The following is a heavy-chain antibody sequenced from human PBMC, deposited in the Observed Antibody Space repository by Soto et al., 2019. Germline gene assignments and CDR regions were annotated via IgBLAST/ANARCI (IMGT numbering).Heavy chain of an antibody. CDR3: ALGLRGYQIDS. D-gene: IGHD5-18*01. CDR1: GGTFSNYA. J-gene: IGHJ4*02. Sequence: QVHLLQSGSEVKKPGSSVKVSCRASGGTFSNYAFSWVRQAPGQGLEWMGGIIPLFATTHYAQKLQGRVIITADESTTTVYMELKSLRSEDTALYFCALGLRGYQIDSWGQGTQVPVSS. V-gene: IGHV1-69*01. CDR2: IIPLFATT.